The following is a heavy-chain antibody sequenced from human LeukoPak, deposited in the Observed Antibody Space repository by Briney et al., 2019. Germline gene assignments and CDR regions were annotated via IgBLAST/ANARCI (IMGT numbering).Heavy chain of an antibody. CDR1: GFTFSNYN. CDR2: IKQDGSEK. CDR3: ARTSSGYYYAGY. D-gene: IGHD3-22*01. Sequence: GGSLRLSCAASGFTFSNYNMNWVRQAPGKGLEWVANIKQDGSEKYYVDSVKGRFTISRDNAKNSLYLQMNSLRAEDTAVYYCARTSSGYYYAGYWGQGTLVTVSS. V-gene: IGHV3-7*01. J-gene: IGHJ4*02.